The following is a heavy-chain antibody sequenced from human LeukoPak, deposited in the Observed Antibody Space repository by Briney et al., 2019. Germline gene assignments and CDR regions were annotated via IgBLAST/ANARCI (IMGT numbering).Heavy chain of an antibody. CDR3: ARVENYDRRFDP. CDR1: GFTFSDYY. V-gene: IGHV3-11*01. Sequence: AGGSLRLSCAASGFTFSDYYMSWIRQAPGKGLEWVSYISSSGSTIYYADSVKGRFSISRDNAKNSLYLQMNSLRAEDTAVYYCARVENYDRRFDPWGQGTLATVSS. CDR2: ISSSGSTI. D-gene: IGHD3-22*01. J-gene: IGHJ5*02.